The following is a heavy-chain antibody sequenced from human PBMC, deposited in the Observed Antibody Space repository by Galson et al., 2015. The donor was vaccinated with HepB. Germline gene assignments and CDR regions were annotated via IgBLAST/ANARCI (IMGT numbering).Heavy chain of an antibody. CDR3: AKALFGLTGTMGNFDY. D-gene: IGHD1-1*01. Sequence: SLRLSCAASGFTFSSYAMSWVRQAPGEGLEWVSGISGGGDTTYYADSVKGRFTISRDNSKNTLYLQMNSLRAEDTAVYYCAKALFGLTGTMGNFDYWGQGTLVTVSS. J-gene: IGHJ4*02. V-gene: IGHV3-23*01. CDR1: GFTFSSYA. CDR2: ISGGGDTT.